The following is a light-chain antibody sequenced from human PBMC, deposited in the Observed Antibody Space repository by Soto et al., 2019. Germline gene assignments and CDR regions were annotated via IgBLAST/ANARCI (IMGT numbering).Light chain of an antibody. Sequence: DIQITQSPSTLSGSVGDRVTITCRASHTISSWLAWYQQKPEKAPKLLIYKASTLKSGVPSRFSGSGSGTEFTLTISSXQPDDFATYYCQHYNSYSEEFGQGTKVDIK. J-gene: IGKJ1*01. CDR3: QHYNSYSEE. CDR2: KAS. CDR1: HTISSW. V-gene: IGKV1-5*03.